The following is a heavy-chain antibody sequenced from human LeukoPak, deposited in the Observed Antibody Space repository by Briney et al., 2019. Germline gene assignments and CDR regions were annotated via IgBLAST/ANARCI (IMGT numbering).Heavy chain of an antibody. Sequence: PSETLSLTCTVSGGSISSSSYYWGWISQPPGKGLEWIGSIYYSGSTYHNPSLKSRVTISVDTSKNQFSLKLSSVTAADTAVYYCARHVARITGTTRWFDPWGQGTLVTVSS. CDR1: GGSISSSSYY. V-gene: IGHV4-39*01. D-gene: IGHD1-7*01. CDR3: ARHVARITGTTRWFDP. J-gene: IGHJ5*02. CDR2: IYYSGST.